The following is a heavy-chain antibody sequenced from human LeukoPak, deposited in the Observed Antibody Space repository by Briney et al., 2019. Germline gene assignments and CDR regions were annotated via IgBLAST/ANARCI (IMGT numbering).Heavy chain of an antibody. CDR2: ISSSRSTI. CDR1: GFTVSDDC. CDR3: ARELTSTEYDFWSGYCPYFDY. V-gene: IGHV3-11*01. J-gene: IGHJ4*02. D-gene: IGHD3-3*01. Sequence: KGGGSLRLSWAADGFTVSDDCMRWVRQAGGEGLEWVSYISSSRSTIYYSDSVKGRFTISRDNAKNSLYLQMNSLRAEHTAVYYCARELTSTEYDFWSGYCPYFDYWGQGTLVTVSS.